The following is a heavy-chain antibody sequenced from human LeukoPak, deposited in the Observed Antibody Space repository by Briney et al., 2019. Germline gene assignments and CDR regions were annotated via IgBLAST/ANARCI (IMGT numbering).Heavy chain of an antibody. CDR3: AKDLYGGGYYSSFDY. D-gene: IGHD3-22*01. Sequence: QPGASLRLSCAASGFTFSSYAMIWVRQAPGKGLEWVSLISGSGGSAYYADSVKGRFTISRDNSKNTLYLQMNSLRAEDTAVYYCAKDLYGGGYYSSFDYWGQGTLVTVSS. CDR2: ISGSGGSA. J-gene: IGHJ4*02. V-gene: IGHV3-23*01. CDR1: GFTFSSYA.